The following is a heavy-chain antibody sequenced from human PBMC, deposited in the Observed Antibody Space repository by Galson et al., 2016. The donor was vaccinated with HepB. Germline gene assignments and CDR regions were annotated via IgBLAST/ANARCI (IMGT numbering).Heavy chain of an antibody. Sequence: SLRLSCAASGFTFRSYTMSWVRQAPGKRLEWVSAISGSGDTTYYADSVKGRFSISRDNSKNTLYLQMSSLTAEDTAVYYCAKWSDAAATYWGQGALVTVSS. V-gene: IGHV3-23*01. CDR3: AKWSDAAATY. CDR2: ISGSGDTT. J-gene: IGHJ4*02. D-gene: IGHD6-13*01. CDR1: GFTFRSYT.